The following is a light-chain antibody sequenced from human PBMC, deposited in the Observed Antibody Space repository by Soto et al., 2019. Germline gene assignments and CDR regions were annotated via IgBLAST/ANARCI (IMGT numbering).Light chain of an antibody. Sequence: QSALTQPASVSGSPGQSITISCTGTSSDVGGHNYVSWYQQHPGNAPKFMIYEVTNRPSGVSHRFSGSKSGNTASLTISGLQTEDEADYYCSSYTISSTYVFGSGTKVTVL. J-gene: IGLJ1*01. CDR1: SSDVGGHNY. CDR2: EVT. CDR3: SSYTISSTYV. V-gene: IGLV2-14*01.